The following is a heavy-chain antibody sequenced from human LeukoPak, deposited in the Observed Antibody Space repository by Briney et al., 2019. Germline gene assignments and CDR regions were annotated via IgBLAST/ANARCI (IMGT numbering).Heavy chain of an antibody. V-gene: IGHV3-53*01. Sequence: GGSLRLSCAASGFTFSSYAMSWVRQAPGKGLEWVSVIYSGGSTYYADSVKGRFTISRDNSKNTLYLQMNSLRAEDTAVYYCARSKDSGYDYWGQGTLVTVSS. CDR2: IYSGGST. CDR3: ARSKDSGYDY. D-gene: IGHD5-12*01. CDR1: GFTFSSYA. J-gene: IGHJ4*02.